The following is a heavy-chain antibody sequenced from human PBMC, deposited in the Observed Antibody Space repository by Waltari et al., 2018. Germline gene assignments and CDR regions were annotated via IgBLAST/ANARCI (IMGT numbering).Heavy chain of an antibody. CDR3: ARDSRIFGVVIEGGGYY. CDR1: GFTFSSYA. CDR2: RTYDVSNK. Sequence: QVQLVESGGGVVQPGRSLRLYCAASGFTFSSYAMHWVRQAPGKGLEGVAVRTYDVSNKYYVDSVKGRFTISRDNSKNTLYMQMNSLRAEDTAGYYCARDSRIFGVVIEGGGYYWGQGTLVTVSS. J-gene: IGHJ4*02. V-gene: IGHV3-30-3*01. D-gene: IGHD3-3*02.